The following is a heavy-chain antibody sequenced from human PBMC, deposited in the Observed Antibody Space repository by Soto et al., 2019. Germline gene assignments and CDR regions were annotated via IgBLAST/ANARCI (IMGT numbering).Heavy chain of an antibody. Sequence: ASVKVSCKASGYTFTSYGISWVRQAPGQGLERMGWISAYNGNTNYAQKLQGRVTMTTDTSTSTAYMELRSLRSDDTAVYYCARDRSGQWPISDYFDYWGQGTLVTVSS. V-gene: IGHV1-18*01. CDR3: ARDRSGQWPISDYFDY. CDR1: GYTFTSYG. CDR2: ISAYNGNT. D-gene: IGHD3-10*01. J-gene: IGHJ4*02.